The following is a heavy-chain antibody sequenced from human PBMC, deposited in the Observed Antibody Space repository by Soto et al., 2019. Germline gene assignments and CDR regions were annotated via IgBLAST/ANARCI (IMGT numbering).Heavy chain of an antibody. CDR3: ARDPSIVATQTNLYYYYMDV. V-gene: IGHV3-48*01. CDR1: GFTFSSYS. D-gene: IGHD5-12*01. Sequence: GGSLRLSCAASGFTFSSYSMNWVRQAPGKGLEWVSYISSSSSTIYYADSVKGRFTISRDNAKNSLYLQMNSLRAEDTAVYYCARDPSIVATQTNLYYYYMDVWGKGTTVTVSS. J-gene: IGHJ6*03. CDR2: ISSSSSTI.